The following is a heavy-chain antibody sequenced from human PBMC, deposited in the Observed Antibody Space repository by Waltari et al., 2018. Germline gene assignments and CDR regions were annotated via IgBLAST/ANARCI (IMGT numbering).Heavy chain of an antibody. Sequence: QVQLVQSGAEVKKPGSSVKVSCKASGGTFSSYAISWVRQAPGQGLEWMGGIIPIFGTANDAQKFQGRVTITADESSSTAYMELSSLRSEDTAVYYCAREGGTVTQRTIGDYYYGMDVWGQGTTVTVSS. V-gene: IGHV1-69*13. J-gene: IGHJ6*02. CDR2: IIPIFGTA. D-gene: IGHD1-26*01. CDR1: GGTFSSYA. CDR3: AREGGTVTQRTIGDYYYGMDV.